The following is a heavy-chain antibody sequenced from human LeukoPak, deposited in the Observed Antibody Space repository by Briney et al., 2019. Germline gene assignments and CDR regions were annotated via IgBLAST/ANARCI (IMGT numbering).Heavy chain of an antibody. V-gene: IGHV5-51*01. Sequence: GESLKIPCKGSGYSFTTYWIGWVRQMPGKGLEWMGIIYPGDSDTRYSPSFQGQVSISVDKSISTASLQWSSLKASDTAIYYCARVPRPGVVVARPLGYWGQGTLVTVSS. CDR1: GYSFTTYW. CDR2: IYPGDSDT. J-gene: IGHJ4*02. D-gene: IGHD2-15*01. CDR3: ARVPRPGVVVARPLGY.